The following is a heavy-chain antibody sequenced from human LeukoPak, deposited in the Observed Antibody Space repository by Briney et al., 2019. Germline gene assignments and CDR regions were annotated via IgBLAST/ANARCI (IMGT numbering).Heavy chain of an antibody. Sequence: GGSLRLSCAASGFTFSSYAMSWVRQAPGKGLEWVSAISGSGGGTYYADSVKGRFTISRGNSKNTLYLQMNSLRVEDTAVYYCAKGIYYDGSGNLDYWGQGTLVTVSS. J-gene: IGHJ4*02. CDR1: GFTFSSYA. V-gene: IGHV3-23*01. CDR3: AKGIYYDGSGNLDY. CDR2: ISGSGGGT. D-gene: IGHD3-22*01.